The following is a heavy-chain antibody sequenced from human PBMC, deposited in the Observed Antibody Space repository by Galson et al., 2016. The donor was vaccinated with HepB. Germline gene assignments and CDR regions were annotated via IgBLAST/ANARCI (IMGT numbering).Heavy chain of an antibody. CDR1: GGSISPSRHY. Sequence: SETLSLTCNVSGGSISPSRHYWAWIRQAPGKGLEWIGTVYSSGDTSYNPSLTSRVTMFVDTAKNQISLRLSSVTATDTAVYYCARQTASWYGFDPWGPGTQVTVSS. D-gene: IGHD2-15*01. CDR2: VYSSGDT. CDR3: ARQTASWYGFDP. V-gene: IGHV4-39*01. J-gene: IGHJ5*02.